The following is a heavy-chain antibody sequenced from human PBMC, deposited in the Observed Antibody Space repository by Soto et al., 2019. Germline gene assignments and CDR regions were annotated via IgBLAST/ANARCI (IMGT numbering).Heavy chain of an antibody. CDR1: GGSITSSSHF. CDR3: AGQTFTIAAASYGRSNWFDP. V-gene: IGHV4-39*01. D-gene: IGHD6-25*01. Sequence: LSLTCPASGGSITSSSHFWGWVRQPPGKGLEWIGTIYFTGNTYYTPSLKSRLTMSIDTSKNEFSLRLNSVTAADTAVYYCAGQTFTIAAASYGRSNWFDPWGPGTLVTVSS. J-gene: IGHJ5*02. CDR2: IYFTGNT.